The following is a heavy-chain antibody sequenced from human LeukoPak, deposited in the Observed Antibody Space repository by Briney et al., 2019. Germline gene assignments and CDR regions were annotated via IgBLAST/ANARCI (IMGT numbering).Heavy chain of an antibody. D-gene: IGHD3-10*01. CDR3: ARDGGYYYGSGRELGDY. CDR2: IKQDGSEK. J-gene: IGHJ4*02. CDR1: GFTFSSYW. Sequence: PVGSLRLSCAASGFTFSSYWMSWVRQAPGKGLEWVANIKQDGSEKYYVDSVKGRFTISRDNAKNSLYLQMNSLRAEDTAVYYCARDGGYYYGSGRELGDYWGQGTLVTVSS. V-gene: IGHV3-7*01.